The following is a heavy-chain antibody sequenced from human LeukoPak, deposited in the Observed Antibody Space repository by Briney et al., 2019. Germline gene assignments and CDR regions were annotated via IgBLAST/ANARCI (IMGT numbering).Heavy chain of an antibody. J-gene: IGHJ4*02. V-gene: IGHV3-21*01. CDR3: ARDREGYYDSSGYYSY. D-gene: IGHD3-22*01. CDR2: ISSSSSYI. CDR1: GFTFSSYS. Sequence: GGSLRLSCAASGFTFSSYSMNWVRQAPGKGLEWVSSISSSSSYIYYADSVKGRFTISRDNAKNSLYLQMNSLRAEDTAVYYCARDREGYYDSSGYYSYWGQGTLVTVSS.